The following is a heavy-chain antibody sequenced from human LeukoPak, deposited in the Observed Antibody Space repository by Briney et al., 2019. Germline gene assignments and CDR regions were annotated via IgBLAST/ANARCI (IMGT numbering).Heavy chain of an antibody. D-gene: IGHD6-19*01. CDR2: ISYDGSNK. CDR3: ARDPKQWLNNPLRKAFDY. Sequence: PGGSLRLSCAASGFTFSSYAMHWVRQAPGKGLEWVAVISYDGSNKYYADSVKGRFTISRDNSKNTLYLQMNSLRAEDTAVYYCARDPKQWLNNPLRKAFDYWGQGTLVTVSS. V-gene: IGHV3-30-3*01. J-gene: IGHJ4*02. CDR1: GFTFSSYA.